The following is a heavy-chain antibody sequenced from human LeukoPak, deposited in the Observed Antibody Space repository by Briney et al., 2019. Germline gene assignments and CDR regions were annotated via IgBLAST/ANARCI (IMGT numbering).Heavy chain of an antibody. CDR2: IYSGGST. J-gene: IGHJ4*02. D-gene: IGHD3-22*01. CDR1: GFTVSSNY. Sequence: GGSLRLSCAASGFTVSSNYMSWVRQAPGKGLEWVSVIYSGGSTYYADSVKGRFTISRDNSKNTLYLQMNSLRAEDTAVYYCARDYYDSSRGFDYWGQGTLVTVSS. CDR3: ARDYYDSSRGFDY. V-gene: IGHV3-53*01.